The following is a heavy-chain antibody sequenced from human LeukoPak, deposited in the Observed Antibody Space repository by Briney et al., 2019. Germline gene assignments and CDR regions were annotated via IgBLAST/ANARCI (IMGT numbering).Heavy chain of an antibody. Sequence: GGSLRLSCAACGFTFSNYGMHWVRQAPGKGLEWVAVISYDGSNKYCADSVKGRFTISRDNSKNMLYLQMNSLRAEDTAVYYCAKSQYSRDGGFDYWGQGTLVTVSS. CDR2: ISYDGSNK. CDR3: AKSQYSRDGGFDY. J-gene: IGHJ4*02. CDR1: GFTFSNYG. D-gene: IGHD2-15*01. V-gene: IGHV3-30*18.